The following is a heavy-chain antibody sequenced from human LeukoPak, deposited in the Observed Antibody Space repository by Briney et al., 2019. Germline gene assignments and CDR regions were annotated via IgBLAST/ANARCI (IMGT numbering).Heavy chain of an antibody. CDR3: ATLDDFWSGYGEFDF. V-gene: IGHV3-48*03. J-gene: IGHJ4*02. D-gene: IGHD3-3*01. CDR1: GFTFSSYE. Sequence: PGGSLRLSCTASGFTFSSYEMNWVRQAPGKGLEWVSYISNSGSTKYYADSVKGRFTISRDNAKNSLFLQVNSLRAEDTAVYFCATLDDFWSGYGEFDFWGQGTLVTVSS. CDR2: ISNSGSTK.